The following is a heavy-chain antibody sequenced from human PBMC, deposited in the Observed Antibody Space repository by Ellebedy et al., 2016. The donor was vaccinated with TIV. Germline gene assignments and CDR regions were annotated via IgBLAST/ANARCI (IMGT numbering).Heavy chain of an antibody. J-gene: IGHJ5*02. CDR3: AREGRRITMVRGVNWFDP. Sequence: ASVKVSCXASGYTFTSYYMHWVRQAPGQGLEWVGIINPSGGSTSYAQKFQGRVTMTRDTSTSTVYMELSSLRSEDTAVYYCAREGRRITMVRGVNWFDPWGQGTLVTVSS. V-gene: IGHV1-46*01. D-gene: IGHD3-10*01. CDR2: INPSGGST. CDR1: GYTFTSYY.